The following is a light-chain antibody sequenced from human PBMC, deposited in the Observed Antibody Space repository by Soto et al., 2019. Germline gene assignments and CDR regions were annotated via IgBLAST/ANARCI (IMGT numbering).Light chain of an antibody. CDR3: RQYGTSLGFP. Sequence: DIQMTQSPSTLSASVGDRVTITCRASQSISSWLAWYQQKPGEAPKLLIYKASSLESGVPSRFSGSGSGTEFTLTISSLQPEDFAVYYCRQYGTSLGFPVGGGTRLEIK. V-gene: IGKV1-5*03. J-gene: IGKJ5*01. CDR2: KAS. CDR1: QSISSW.